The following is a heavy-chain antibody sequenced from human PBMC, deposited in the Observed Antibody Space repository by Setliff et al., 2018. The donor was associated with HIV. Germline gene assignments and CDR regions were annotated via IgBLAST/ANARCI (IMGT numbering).Heavy chain of an antibody. V-gene: IGHV3-21*01. D-gene: IGHD6-19*01. CDR1: GFTFTNYA. CDR2: ISTYSNYI. J-gene: IGHJ4*02. Sequence: PGGSLRLSCVTSGFTFTNYAMAWVRQAPGKGLEWVSSISTYSNYIYYADSLRGRFTVSRDNAKKSVYLQMNSLRAEDTAVYFCARDPDSSGWFVDPYFDFWGQGTLVTVSS. CDR3: ARDPDSSGWFVDPYFDF.